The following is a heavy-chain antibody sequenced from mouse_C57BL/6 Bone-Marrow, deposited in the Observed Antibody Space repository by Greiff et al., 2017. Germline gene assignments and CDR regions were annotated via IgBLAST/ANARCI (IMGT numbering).Heavy chain of an antibody. CDR3: ARSGYLLYWYFDV. Sequence: QVQLQQSGAELAKPGASVTLSCKASGYTFTSYWMHWVKQRPGQGLEWIGYINPSSGYTKYKQKFKDKATLTADKSSSTAYMQLSSLTYEDSAVYYCARSGYLLYWYFDVWGTGTTVTVSS. CDR2: INPSSGYT. V-gene: IGHV1-7*01. D-gene: IGHD5-1-1*01. J-gene: IGHJ1*03. CDR1: GYTFTSYW.